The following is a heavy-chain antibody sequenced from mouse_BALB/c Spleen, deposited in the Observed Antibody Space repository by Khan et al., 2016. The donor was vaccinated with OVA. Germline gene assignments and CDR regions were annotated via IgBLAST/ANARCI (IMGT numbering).Heavy chain of an antibody. J-gene: IGHJ2*01. V-gene: IGHV1-4*02. CDR3: SSDYYGSEGY. CDR1: GYTFTTYT. CDR2: INPSSGYT. Sequence: VQLQQSAAELARPGASVKMSCKASGYTFTTYTMHWVKQRPGQGLEWIGYINPSSGYTEYNQKFKDKTTLTADKSSSTASMQLSSLTSEDSAVYYCSSDYYGSEGYWGQGTTLTVSS. D-gene: IGHD1-1*01.